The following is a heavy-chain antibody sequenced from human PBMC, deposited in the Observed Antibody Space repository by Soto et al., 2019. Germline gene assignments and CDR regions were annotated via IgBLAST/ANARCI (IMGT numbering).Heavy chain of an antibody. CDR3: ARGDNWNNSYYYYYMDV. V-gene: IGHV1-8*01. CDR2: MNTNSGNT. J-gene: IGHJ6*03. D-gene: IGHD1-20*01. Sequence: QVQLVQSGAEVKKPGASVKVSCKASGYTFTSYAINWVRQATGQGLEWMGWMNTNSGNTGYAQKFQGRVTMTRNTSISTAYMELSSLRSEDTAVYYCARGDNWNNSYYYYYMDVWGKGTTVTVSS. CDR1: GYTFTSYA.